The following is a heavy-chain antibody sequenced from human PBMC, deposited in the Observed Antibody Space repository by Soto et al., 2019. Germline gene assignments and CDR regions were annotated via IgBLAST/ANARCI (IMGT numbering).Heavy chain of an antibody. D-gene: IGHD3-10*01. CDR3: AKGGSFDR. CDR2: ILGGGGST. Sequence: VRLLESGGGLVQPGGSLRLSCAASGFTFSTEAMSWVRQAPGKGLEWVSGILGGGGSTYYADSVKGRFTISRDNSKNTLYLKMNTLRAEDTAIYYCAKGGSFDRWGQGTLVTVSS. CDR1: GFTFSTEA. J-gene: IGHJ4*02. V-gene: IGHV3-23*01.